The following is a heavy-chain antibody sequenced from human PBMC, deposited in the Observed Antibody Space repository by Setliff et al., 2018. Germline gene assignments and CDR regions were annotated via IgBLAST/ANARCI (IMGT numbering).Heavy chain of an antibody. Sequence: PGESLKISCKGSGYSFSNFWIGWVRQMPGKGLEWMGIIYPGDSHIRYSPSFQGQVTMSADKSISTAYLQWSSLKASDTAMYYCARWQWLDAFDIWGQGTMVTVSS. CDR3: ARWQWLDAFDI. CDR1: GYSFSNFW. CDR2: IYPGDSHI. D-gene: IGHD6-19*01. J-gene: IGHJ3*02. V-gene: IGHV5-51*01.